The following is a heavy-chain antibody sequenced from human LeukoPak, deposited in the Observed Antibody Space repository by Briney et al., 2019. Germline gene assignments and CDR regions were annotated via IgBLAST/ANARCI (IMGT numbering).Heavy chain of an antibody. Sequence: SGTLSLTCAVSGGSISSSNWWSWVRQPPGKGLEWIGEVYHSGSTNYNPSLKSRVSISVDKSMNQFSLKLSSVTAADTAVYYCARARRVVVGAPYYFDYWGQGTLVTVSS. J-gene: IGHJ4*02. CDR1: GGSISSSNW. CDR2: VYHSGST. CDR3: ARARRVVVGAPYYFDY. D-gene: IGHD2-15*01. V-gene: IGHV4-4*02.